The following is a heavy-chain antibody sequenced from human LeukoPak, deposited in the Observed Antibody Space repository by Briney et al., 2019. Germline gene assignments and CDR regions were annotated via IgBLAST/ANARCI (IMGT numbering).Heavy chain of an antibody. J-gene: IGHJ4*02. CDR1: GGSFSGYY. Sequence: SETLSLTCAVYGGSFSGYYWSWIRQPPGKGLEWIGEINHSGSTNYNPSLKSRVTISVDTSKNQFFLKLSSVTAADTAVYYCARTQYYFDYWGQGTLVTVSS. V-gene: IGHV4-34*01. CDR2: INHSGST. CDR3: ARTQYYFDY.